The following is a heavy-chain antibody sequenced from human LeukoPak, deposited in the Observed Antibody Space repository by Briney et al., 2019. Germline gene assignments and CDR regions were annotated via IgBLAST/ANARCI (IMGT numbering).Heavy chain of an antibody. Sequence: GGSLRLSCALSVFSFSSYDSNWVRQAPERGVEWGSYIRPSGTTMHYADSVKGRFTISKDTTNNSVYMQMNSLRGEDTAVYYCARESLLAGSRGAQVDYWGQGTLVTVSS. J-gene: IGHJ4*02. CDR3: ARESLLAGSRGAQVDY. CDR2: IRPSGTTM. D-gene: IGHD6-13*01. V-gene: IGHV3-48*03. CDR1: VFSFSSYD.